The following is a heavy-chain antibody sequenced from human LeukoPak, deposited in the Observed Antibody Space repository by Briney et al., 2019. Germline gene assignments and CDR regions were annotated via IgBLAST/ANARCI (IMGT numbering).Heavy chain of an antibody. J-gene: IGHJ3*02. V-gene: IGHV3-33*01. CDR3: ARGYDSSGYYPPLGAFDI. Sequence: GGSLRLSCAASGFTFSSYGVHWVRQAPGKGLEWVAVIWYDGSNKYYADSVKGRFTISRDNSKNTLYLQMNSLRAEDTAVYYCARGYDSSGYYPPLGAFDIWGQGTMVTVSS. CDR1: GFTFSSYG. CDR2: IWYDGSNK. D-gene: IGHD3-22*01.